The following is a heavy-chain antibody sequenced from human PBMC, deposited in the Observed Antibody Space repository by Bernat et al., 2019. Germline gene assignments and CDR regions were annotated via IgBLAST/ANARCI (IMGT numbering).Heavy chain of an antibody. CDR3: ARVSLITMVRGPAFDY. CDR1: GGSISSGGYY. D-gene: IGHD3-10*01. Sequence: QVRLQESGPGLVKPSQTLSLTCTVSGGSISSGGYYWSWIRQHPGKGLEWIGYIYYSGSTYYNPSLKSRVTISVDTSKNQFSLKLSSVTAADTAVYYCARVSLITMVRGPAFDYWGQGTLVTVSS. V-gene: IGHV4-31*03. CDR2: IYYSGST. J-gene: IGHJ4*02.